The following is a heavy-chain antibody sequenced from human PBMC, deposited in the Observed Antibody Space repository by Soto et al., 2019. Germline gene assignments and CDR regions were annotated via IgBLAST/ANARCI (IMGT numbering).Heavy chain of an antibody. V-gene: IGHV1-46*01. CDR1: GYTFTNYF. CDR2: INPGNRIT. J-gene: IGHJ6*02. CDR3: AKDPNYYDFWAGSYYYHGMDV. D-gene: IGHD3-3*01. Sequence: ASVKVSCKTSGYTFTNYFVHWVRQAPGQGLEWMGAINPGNRITNYALKFQGRVTMTRDTSTNTVYLELSSLRSEDTAVYPCAKDPNYYDFWAGSYYYHGMDVWGQGTTVTVSS.